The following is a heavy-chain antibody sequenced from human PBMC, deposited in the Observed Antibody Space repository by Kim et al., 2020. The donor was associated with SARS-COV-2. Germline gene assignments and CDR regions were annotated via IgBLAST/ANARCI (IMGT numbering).Heavy chain of an antibody. CDR1: GFTFSSYA. D-gene: IGHD3-10*02. V-gene: IGHV3-23*01. Sequence: GGSLRLSCAASGFTFSSYAMSWVRQAPGKGLEWVSAISGSGGSTYYADSVKGRFTISRDNSKNTLYLQMNSLRAEDTAVYYCAVCSGSYYRHYYFDYWGQGTLVTVSS. J-gene: IGHJ4*02. CDR2: ISGSGGST. CDR3: AVCSGSYYRHYYFDY.